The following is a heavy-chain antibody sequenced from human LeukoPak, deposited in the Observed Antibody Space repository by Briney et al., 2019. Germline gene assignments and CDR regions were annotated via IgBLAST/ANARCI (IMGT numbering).Heavy chain of an antibody. V-gene: IGHV3-21*04. D-gene: IGHD4-17*01. J-gene: IGHJ4*02. CDR3: AKVARPHDYGDLDY. CDR2: ISSSSSYI. Sequence: GGSLRLSCAASGFTFSSYSMNWVRQAPGKGLEWVSSISSSSSYIYYADSVKGRFTISRDNSKNTLYLQMNSLRAEDTAVYYCAKVARPHDYGDLDYWGQGTLVTVSS. CDR1: GFTFSSYS.